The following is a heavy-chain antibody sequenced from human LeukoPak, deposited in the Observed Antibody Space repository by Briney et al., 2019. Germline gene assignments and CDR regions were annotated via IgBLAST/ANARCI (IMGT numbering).Heavy chain of an antibody. D-gene: IGHD6-19*01. Sequence: PGGSLRLSCAASGFTFSSYEMSWVRQAAGKGLEWVSFISGGSGSTIYYADSVKGRFTISRDNAKNSLYLQMNSLRAEDTAVYYCARLWGGWGNIWGQGTLVTVSS. CDR1: GFTFSSYE. CDR2: ISGGSGSTI. J-gene: IGHJ4*02. V-gene: IGHV3-48*03. CDR3: ARLWGGWGNI.